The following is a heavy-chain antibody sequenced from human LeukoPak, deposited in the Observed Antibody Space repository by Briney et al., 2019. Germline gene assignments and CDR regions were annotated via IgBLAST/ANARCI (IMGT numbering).Heavy chain of an antibody. CDR1: GYTFTGYY. Sequence: ASVKVSCKASGYTFTGYYMHWVRQAPGQGLEWMGIINPSGGGTRYAQKFQGRDTMTRDTSTSTFYMELSSLRSEDTAVYYCARQTVNRFDPWGQGTLVTVSS. CDR2: INPSGGGT. CDR3: ARQTVNRFDP. V-gene: IGHV1-46*01. J-gene: IGHJ5*02.